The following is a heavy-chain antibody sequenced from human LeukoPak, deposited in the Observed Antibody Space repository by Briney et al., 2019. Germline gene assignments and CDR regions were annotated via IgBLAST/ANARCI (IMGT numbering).Heavy chain of an antibody. CDR2: IYPGDSDT. CDR3: ATSALAAAGGYYYYGMDV. CDR1: GYSFTSYW. V-gene: IGHV5-51*01. D-gene: IGHD6-13*01. Sequence: GESLKISCKGSGYSFTSYWIGWVRQMPGKDLEWMGIIYPGDSDTRYSPSFQGQVTISADKSISTAYLQWSSLKASDTAMYYCATSALAAAGGYYYYGMDVWGQGTTVTVSS. J-gene: IGHJ6*02.